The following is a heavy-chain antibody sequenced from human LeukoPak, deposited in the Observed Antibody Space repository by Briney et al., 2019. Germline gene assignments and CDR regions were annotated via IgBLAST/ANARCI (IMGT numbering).Heavy chain of an antibody. Sequence: GGSLRLSCAASGFTFSSYAMSWVRQARGKWLEWVSSISSSSSYIYYADSVKGRFTISRDNAKNSLYLQMNSLRAEDTAVYYCARDYYDYVWGSPYYFDYWGQGTLVTVSS. CDR2: ISSSSSYI. V-gene: IGHV3-21*01. D-gene: IGHD3-16*01. CDR1: GFTFSSYA. CDR3: ARDYYDYVWGSPYYFDY. J-gene: IGHJ4*02.